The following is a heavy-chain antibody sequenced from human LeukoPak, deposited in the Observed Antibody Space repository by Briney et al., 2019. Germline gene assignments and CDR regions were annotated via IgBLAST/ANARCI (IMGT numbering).Heavy chain of an antibody. CDR2: ISDSGGST. D-gene: IGHD6-19*01. J-gene: IGHJ4*02. CDR3: AKNQGQWLVPVDY. V-gene: IGHV3-23*01. CDR1: GFPFSSYA. Sequence: PGGSLRLSCSASGFPFSSYAMHWVRQAPGKGLEYVSAISDSGGSTYYADSVKGRFTISRDNSKNTLYLQMNNLRAEDTALYYCAKNQGQWLVPVDYWGQGTLVTVSS.